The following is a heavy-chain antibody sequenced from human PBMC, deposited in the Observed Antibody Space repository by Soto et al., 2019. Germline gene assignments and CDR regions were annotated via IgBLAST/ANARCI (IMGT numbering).Heavy chain of an antibody. J-gene: IGHJ4*02. D-gene: IGHD4-17*01. V-gene: IGHV4-34*01. CDR2: INHSGST. CDR3: ARRGTVTTAVDY. Sequence: SETLSLTCAVYGGSFSGYYWSWIRQPPGKGLEWIGEINHSGSTNYNPSLKSRVTISVDTSKNQFSLKLSSVTAADTAVYYCARRGTVTTAVDYWGQGTLVTVSS. CDR1: GGSFSGYY.